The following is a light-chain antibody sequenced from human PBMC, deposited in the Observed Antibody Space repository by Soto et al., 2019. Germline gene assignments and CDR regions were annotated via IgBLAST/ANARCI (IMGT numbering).Light chain of an antibody. CDR2: DVN. J-gene: IGLJ3*02. CDR1: SSDVGAYDY. Sequence: QSALTQPPSASGSLGQSVTFSCAGTSSDVGAYDYVSWYQQHPGKAPKLMIFDVNKRPSGVSDRFSGSKSGNTASLTVSGHQAEDEADFYCSSYAGSNTFLFGGGTKLTVL. CDR3: SSYAGSNTFL. V-gene: IGLV2-8*01.